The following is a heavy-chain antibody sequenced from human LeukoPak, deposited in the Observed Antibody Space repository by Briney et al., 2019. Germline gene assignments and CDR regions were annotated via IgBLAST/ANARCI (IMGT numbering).Heavy chain of an antibody. V-gene: IGHV1-8*01. CDR3: ARVYYYDSSGYHGGYAFDI. CDR2: MNPNSGHT. J-gene: IGHJ3*02. CDR1: GYTFTSYD. D-gene: IGHD3-22*01. Sequence: ASVKVSCKASGYTFTSYDINWVRQATGQGLEWMGWMNPNSGHTGYAQKFQGRVTMTRDMSTSTAYMELSRLRSDDTAVYYCARVYYYDSSGYHGGYAFDIWGQGTMVTVSS.